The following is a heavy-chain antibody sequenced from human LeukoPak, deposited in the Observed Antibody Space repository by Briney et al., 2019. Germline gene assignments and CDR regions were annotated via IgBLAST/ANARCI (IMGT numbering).Heavy chain of an antibody. CDR3: ARYRIRGGSSGWSGYYYYYYGMDV. CDR2: IYYSGST. V-gene: IGHV4-59*08. D-gene: IGHD6-19*01. Sequence: SETLSLTCTVSGGSISSYYWSWIRQPPGKGLEWIGYIYYSGSTDYNPSLKSRVTISVDTSKNQFSLKLSSVTAEDTAVYYCARYRIRGGSSGWSGYYYYYYGMDVWGQGTTVTVSS. J-gene: IGHJ6*02. CDR1: GGSISSYY.